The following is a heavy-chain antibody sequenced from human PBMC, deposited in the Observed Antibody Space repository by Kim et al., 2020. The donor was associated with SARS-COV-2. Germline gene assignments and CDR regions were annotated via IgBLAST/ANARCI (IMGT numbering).Heavy chain of an antibody. D-gene: IGHD3-16*01. V-gene: IGHV3-11*06. CDR1: RFMFSDHY. J-gene: IGHJ3*01. CDR3: ARRAITFYSVGAFDL. CDR2: ITSTGSHT. Sequence: GGSLRLSCRASRFMFSDHYMSWIRQAPGRGLEWLSVITSTGSHTNYADSVKGRFTVSRDNAKNLFFLDINSLRPEDTAVYFCARRAITFYSVGAFDLWG.